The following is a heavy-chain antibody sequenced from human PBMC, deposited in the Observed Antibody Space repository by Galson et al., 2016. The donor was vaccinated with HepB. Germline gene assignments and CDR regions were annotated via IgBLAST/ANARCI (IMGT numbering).Heavy chain of an antibody. CDR1: GFTFSSSW. V-gene: IGHV3-7*03. J-gene: IGHJ4*02. CDR3: ARDRGGTYSNCFDC. D-gene: IGHD1-26*01. CDR2: MKHDGSER. Sequence: SLRLSCAASGFTFSSSWMSWVRQAPGKGLEWVANMKHDGSERYDEYSVKGRFTISRDNAKNSLYQQINSLRAEDTAVYYCARDRGGTYSNCFDCWGQGTMVTVSS.